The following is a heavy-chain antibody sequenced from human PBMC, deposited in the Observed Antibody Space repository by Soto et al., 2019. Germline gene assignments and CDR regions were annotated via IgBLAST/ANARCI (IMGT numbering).Heavy chain of an antibody. D-gene: IGHD3-3*01. CDR2: ISGSGGST. CDR3: AKVRYDFWSGYYPQKYYYYYYMDV. CDR1: GFTFSSYA. Sequence: GGSLRLSCAASGFTFSSYAMSWVRQAPGKGLEWVSAISGSGGSTYYADSVKGRFTISRDNSKNTLYLQMNSLRAEDTAVYYCAKVRYDFWSGYYPQKYYYYYYMDVWGKGTTVTVSS. J-gene: IGHJ6*03. V-gene: IGHV3-23*01.